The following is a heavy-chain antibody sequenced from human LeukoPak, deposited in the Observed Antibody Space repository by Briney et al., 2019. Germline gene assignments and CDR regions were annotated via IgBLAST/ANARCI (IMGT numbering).Heavy chain of an antibody. J-gene: IGHJ4*02. Sequence: PSETLSLTCTVSGYSISSGYYWGWIRQPPGKGLEWIGSIYHSGSTYYNPSLKSRVTISVDTSKNQSSLKLSSVTAADTAVYYCARTLERGYSGYVGYWGQGTLVTVSS. CDR2: IYHSGST. D-gene: IGHD5-12*01. CDR3: ARTLERGYSGYVGY. CDR1: GYSISSGYY. V-gene: IGHV4-38-2*02.